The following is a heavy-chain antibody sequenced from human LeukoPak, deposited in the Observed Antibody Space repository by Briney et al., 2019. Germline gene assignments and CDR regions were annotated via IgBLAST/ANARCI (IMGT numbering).Heavy chain of an antibody. D-gene: IGHD1/OR15-1a*01. CDR1: GGSISSSSYY. CDR2: IYYSGST. V-gene: IGHV4-39*07. Sequence: SETLSLTCTVSGGSISSSSYYWGWIRQPPGKGLEWIGSIYYSGSTYYNPSFTSRATMSVDRSRNQFSLKLTSVTAADTAVYYCARQKWEQQGCDYYFNGLDVWGPGTTVIVSS. CDR3: ARQKWEQQGCDYYFNGLDV. J-gene: IGHJ6*02.